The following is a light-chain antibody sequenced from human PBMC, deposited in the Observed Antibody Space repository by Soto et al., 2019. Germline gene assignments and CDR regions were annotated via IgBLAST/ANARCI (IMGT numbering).Light chain of an antibody. Sequence: QPVLTQPPSVSGAPGQRVTISCSGSSSNIGAGYDVQWYQQLPGTAPKLLIYGNTNRPSGVPDRFSGSKSGTSASLAITGLQAEDEADYYCQSYDSSLSGWVFGGGTKVTVL. J-gene: IGLJ3*02. CDR1: SSNIGAGYD. CDR2: GNT. V-gene: IGLV1-40*01. CDR3: QSYDSSLSGWV.